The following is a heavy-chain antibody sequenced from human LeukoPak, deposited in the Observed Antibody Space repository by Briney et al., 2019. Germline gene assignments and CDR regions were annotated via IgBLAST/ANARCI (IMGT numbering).Heavy chain of an antibody. J-gene: IGHJ3*02. Sequence: SETLSLTCTVSGGSISSYYWSWIRQPPGEGLEWIGYIYYSGSTNYNPSLKSRISISVDTSKNQFSLKLSSVTAADTAVYYCARLGGSYLGYAFDIWGQGTMVTVSS. CDR2: IYYSGST. CDR3: ARLGGSYLGYAFDI. V-gene: IGHV4-59*01. D-gene: IGHD1-26*01. CDR1: GGSISSYY.